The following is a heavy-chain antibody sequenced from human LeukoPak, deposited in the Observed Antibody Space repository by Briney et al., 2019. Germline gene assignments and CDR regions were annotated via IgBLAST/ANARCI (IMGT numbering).Heavy chain of an antibody. V-gene: IGHV4-61*01. CDR3: VREASTSYYDSSGYYRQTETFDV. D-gene: IGHD3-22*01. Sequence: SGTLSLTCTVPGGSVSSNTYYWNWIRKSPGKGLEWVGFVYYSGRAKYNPSLKSRVTISIDTSKNQVSLKLRSVTAADTAMYFCVREASTSYYDSSGYYRQTETFDVWGQGTMVTVSS. CDR1: GGSVSSNTYY. J-gene: IGHJ3*01. CDR2: VYYSGRA.